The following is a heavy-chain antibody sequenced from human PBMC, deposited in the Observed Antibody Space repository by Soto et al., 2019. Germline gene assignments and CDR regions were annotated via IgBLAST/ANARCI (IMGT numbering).Heavy chain of an antibody. V-gene: IGHV5-51*01. D-gene: IGHD3-22*01. Sequence: GESLKISCKGSGYSFTSYWIGWVRQMPGKGLEWMGIIYPGDSDTRYSPSFQGQVTISADKSISTAYLQWSSLKASDTAMYYCARRRLVYYDSSGYYGVFDYWGQGALVTVSS. J-gene: IGHJ4*02. CDR3: ARRRLVYYDSSGYYGVFDY. CDR2: IYPGDSDT. CDR1: GYSFTSYW.